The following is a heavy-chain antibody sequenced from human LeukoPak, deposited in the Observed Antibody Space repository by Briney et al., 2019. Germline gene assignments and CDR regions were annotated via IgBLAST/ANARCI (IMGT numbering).Heavy chain of an antibody. Sequence: SETLSLTYTVSGGSISSGDYYWTWIRQPPGKCLEWIGYIYHSGSTHYKASLKSRLTLSLDTSNNQFSLRLPSVTAADTAVYFCARGVRGIMVRGDITDLNWFDPWGQGTLVAVSS. D-gene: IGHD3-10*01. CDR3: ARGVRGIMVRGDITDLNWFDP. CDR1: GGSISSGDYY. V-gene: IGHV4-30-4*01. CDR2: IYHSGST. J-gene: IGHJ5*02.